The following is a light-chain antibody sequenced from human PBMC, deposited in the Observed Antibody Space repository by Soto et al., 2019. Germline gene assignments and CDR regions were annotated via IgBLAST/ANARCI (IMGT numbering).Light chain of an antibody. Sequence: QSALTQPASVSGSPGQSITISCTGTSSDVGSYKFVSWYQQHPGKAPKLMIYEGSKRPSGVSNRFSGSKSGNTASLTISGLQGEDGGDYYCCSYAGESPGVFGGGTKPTAL. CDR1: SSDVGSYKF. J-gene: IGLJ3*02. CDR3: CSYAGESPGV. CDR2: EGS. V-gene: IGLV2-23*01.